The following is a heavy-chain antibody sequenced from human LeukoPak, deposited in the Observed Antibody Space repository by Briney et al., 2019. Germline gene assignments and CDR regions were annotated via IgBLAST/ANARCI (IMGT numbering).Heavy chain of an antibody. CDR3: ARGLASGYPPIPFDY. CDR2: IIDTGST. V-gene: IGHV4-34*12. D-gene: IGHD3-3*01. J-gene: IGHJ4*02. CDR1: GGSISGYY. Sequence: LETLSLTCTVSGGSISGYYWTWIRQPPGKGLEWIGEIIDTGSTKYNSSLKSRVTISVDTSKNQFSLSLDSVTAADTAVYYCARGLASGYPPIPFDYWGQGTLVTVSS.